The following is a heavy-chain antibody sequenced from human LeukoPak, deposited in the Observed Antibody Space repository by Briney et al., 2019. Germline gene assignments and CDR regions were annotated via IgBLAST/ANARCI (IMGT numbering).Heavy chain of an antibody. CDR3: ASRGGGYFDY. V-gene: IGHV4-39*01. D-gene: IGHD3-10*01. CDR2: IYYSGST. CDR1: GGSISSSSYY. J-gene: IGHJ4*02. Sequence: SETLSLTCTGSGGSISSSSYYWGWIRQPPGKGLEWIGSIYYSGSTYYNPSLKSRVPISVDTSKNQFSLKLSSVTAADTAVYYCASRGGGYFDYWGQGTLVTVSS.